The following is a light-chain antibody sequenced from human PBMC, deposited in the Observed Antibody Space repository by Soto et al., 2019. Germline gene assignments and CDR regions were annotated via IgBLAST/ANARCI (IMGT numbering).Light chain of an antibody. CDR3: QHRNYRPT. Sequence: EVVLTQSPATLSLSPGERATLSCRASQSISSYLAWYQQKPGQAPRLLISDASNRATGIPARFSGSGSGTDFTLTISSLDPEYSAVYYSQHRNYRPTFGGGTKVEIK. CDR1: QSISSY. CDR2: DAS. V-gene: IGKV3-11*01. J-gene: IGKJ4*01.